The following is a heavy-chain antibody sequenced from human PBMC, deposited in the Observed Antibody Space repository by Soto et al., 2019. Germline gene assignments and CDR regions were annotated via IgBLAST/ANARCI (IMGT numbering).Heavy chain of an antibody. CDR3: ARHASGYSGYERDYYYGKDV. V-gene: IGHV5-10-1*01. D-gene: IGHD5-12*01. Sequence: VESLKISCKGSGYSFTSYWISWVRQMPGKGLEWMGRIDPSDSYTNYSPSFQGHVTISADKSISTAYLQWSSLKASDTAMYYCARHASGYSGYERDYYYGKDVWGQGTTVTVSS. CDR1: GYSFTSYW. CDR2: IDPSDSYT. J-gene: IGHJ6*02.